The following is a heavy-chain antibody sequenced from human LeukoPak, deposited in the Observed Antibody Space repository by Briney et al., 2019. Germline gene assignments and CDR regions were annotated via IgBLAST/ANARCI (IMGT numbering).Heavy chain of an antibody. J-gene: IGHJ4*02. D-gene: IGHD3-16*02. V-gene: IGHV4-39*01. CDR3: ARNSRELSLALDY. Sequence: SETLSLTCTVSGGSISSSSYYWGWIRQPPGKGLEWIGRIYYSGSTYYNPSLNSRVTISVDTSKNQFSLKLSSVTAADTAVYYCARNSRELSLALDYWGQGTLVTVSS. CDR1: GGSISSSSYY. CDR2: IYYSGST.